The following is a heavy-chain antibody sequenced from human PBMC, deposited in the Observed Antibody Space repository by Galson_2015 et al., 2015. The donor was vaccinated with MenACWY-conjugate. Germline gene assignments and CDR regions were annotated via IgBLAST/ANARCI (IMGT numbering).Heavy chain of an antibody. CDR1: GFTFSSFA. J-gene: IGHJ4*02. Sequence: SLRLSCAASGFTFSSFAMSWVRQAPGKGLEWVSVITSRGGNKYYADSVKGRFTISRDNSKNTLFLQMDTLRVEDTATYYCAKNRNYSGMPFDYCCQRTPVATVSS. CDR2: ITSRGGNK. D-gene: IGHD1-7*01. CDR3: AKNRNYSGMPFDY. V-gene: IGHV3-23*01.